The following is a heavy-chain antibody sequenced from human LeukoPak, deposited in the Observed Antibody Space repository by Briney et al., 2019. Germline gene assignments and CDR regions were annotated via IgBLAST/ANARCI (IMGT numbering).Heavy chain of an antibody. CDR3: ARRDEVGGFDY. V-gene: IGHV3-21*01. D-gene: IGHD2-15*01. J-gene: IGHJ4*02. Sequence: GGSLRLSCAASGFTFSSYSMNWVRQAPGKGLEWVSSISSSSSYIYYADSVKGRFTISRDNAKNSLYLQMNSLRAEDTAVYYCARRDEVGGFDYWGQGTLVTVSS. CDR2: ISSSSSYI. CDR1: GFTFSSYS.